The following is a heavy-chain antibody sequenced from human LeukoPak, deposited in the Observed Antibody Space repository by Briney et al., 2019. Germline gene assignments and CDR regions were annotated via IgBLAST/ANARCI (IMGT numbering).Heavy chain of an antibody. Sequence: GGSLRLSCAASGFTVSSNYMSWVRQAPGRGLEWVSVIYSGGSTYYADSMKGRFTISRDNSKNTLYLQMNSLRAEDTAVYYCARDTAMAEFDYWGQGTLVTVSS. CDR3: ARDTAMAEFDY. V-gene: IGHV3-53*01. CDR1: GFTVSSNY. J-gene: IGHJ4*02. D-gene: IGHD5-18*01. CDR2: IYSGGST.